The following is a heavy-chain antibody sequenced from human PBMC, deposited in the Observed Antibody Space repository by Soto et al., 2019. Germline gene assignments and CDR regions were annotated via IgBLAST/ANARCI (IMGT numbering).Heavy chain of an antibody. J-gene: IGHJ4*02. Sequence: QVQLVESGGGLVKLGGSLRLSWPASGFTFSANKMSWFRQAQGKGLEWVSYISSSGSAIYYADSVKGRFTISRDNAKNSLYLQMNSLRAEDTAVYYCARDKVGGRYDYWGQGTLVTVSS. D-gene: IGHD1-26*01. CDR1: GFTFSANK. V-gene: IGHV3-11*01. CDR3: ARDKVGGRYDY. CDR2: ISSSGSAI.